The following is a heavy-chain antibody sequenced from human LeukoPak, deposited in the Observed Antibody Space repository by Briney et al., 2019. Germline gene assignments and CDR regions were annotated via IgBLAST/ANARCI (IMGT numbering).Heavy chain of an antibody. J-gene: IGHJ4*02. CDR3: AKDTAYYYGSGSFYFDY. CDR2: ISGSGGST. CDR1: GFTFSSYA. D-gene: IGHD3-10*01. Sequence: SGVSLRLPCAASGFTFSSYAMSWVRQAPGKGLEWVSAISGSGGSTYYADSVKGRFTISRDNSKNTLYLQMNSLRAEDTAVYYCAKDTAYYYGSGSFYFDYWGQGTLVTVSS. V-gene: IGHV3-23*01.